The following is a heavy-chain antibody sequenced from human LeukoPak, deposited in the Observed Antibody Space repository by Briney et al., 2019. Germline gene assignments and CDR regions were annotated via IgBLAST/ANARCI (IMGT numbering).Heavy chain of an antibody. CDR1: VFTFSRNW. J-gene: IGHJ4*02. Sequence: GGSLRLSCAASVFTFSRNWMHWVRQAPGKGLVWVSRINSDGSSTNYADSVKGRFTISRDNAKNTLHLQMNSLRAEDTAVYYCVRDLGIAVAPGYWGQGTLVTVSS. CDR3: VRDLGIAVAPGY. CDR2: INSDGSST. D-gene: IGHD6-19*01. V-gene: IGHV3-74*01.